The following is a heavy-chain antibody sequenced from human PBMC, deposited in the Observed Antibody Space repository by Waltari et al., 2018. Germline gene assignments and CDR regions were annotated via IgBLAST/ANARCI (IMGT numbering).Heavy chain of an antibody. CDR2: VDAYNGNT. D-gene: IGHD3-22*01. CDR1: AYTFTSYG. CDR3: ARPLQGYYYESSGDDYVDY. Sequence: QVQLVQSGAEVKKPGASVKVSCKASAYTFTSYGISWVRQAPGPGLGWMGWVDAYNGNTNKEQKHKGRDTMTTDTSTSTAYMKLRSLRADDTAVYYCARPLQGYYYESSGDDYVDYWGQGTLVTVSS. J-gene: IGHJ4*02. V-gene: IGHV1-18*01.